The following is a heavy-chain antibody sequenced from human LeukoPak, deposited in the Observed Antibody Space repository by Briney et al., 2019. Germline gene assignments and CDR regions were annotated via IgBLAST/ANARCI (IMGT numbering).Heavy chain of an antibody. Sequence: GGSLRLSCVVSGFPFTNAWMSWVRQAPGKGLEWVGRIKSKTDGGTADYAAPVRGRFTMWREDARSALYLQMNSLQTEDTAVYYCTPDLMDVWGKGTTVTVSS. J-gene: IGHJ6*03. CDR2: IKSKTDGGTA. CDR1: GFPFTNAW. V-gene: IGHV3-15*01. CDR3: TPDLMDV.